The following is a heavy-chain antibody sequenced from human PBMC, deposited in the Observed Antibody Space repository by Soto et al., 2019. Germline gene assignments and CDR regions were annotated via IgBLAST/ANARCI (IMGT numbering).Heavy chain of an antibody. J-gene: IGHJ3*02. CDR3: AKSITFGGVIARGPAAFDI. V-gene: IGHV3-23*01. D-gene: IGHD3-16*02. CDR2: ISGSGGST. Sequence: GGSLRLSCAASGFTFSSYAMSWVRQAPGKGLEWVSAISGSGGSTYYADSVKGRFTISRDNSKNTLYLQMNSLRAEDTAVYYCAKSITFGGVIARGPAAFDIWGQGTMVTVSS. CDR1: GFTFSSYA.